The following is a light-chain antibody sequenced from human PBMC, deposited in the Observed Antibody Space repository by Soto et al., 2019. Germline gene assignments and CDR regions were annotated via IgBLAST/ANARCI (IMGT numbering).Light chain of an antibody. CDR2: DAS. CDR1: QGISSW. V-gene: IGKV1-5*01. CDR3: QQYDKYAWT. Sequence: DIQMTQSPSILSASVGDRVTITCGASQGISSWLAWYQQKPGEAPKLLICDASSLESGVPSGFSGLGSGTEFTLTITSLQPDDFATYYCQQYDKYAWTFGQGTKVDIK. J-gene: IGKJ1*01.